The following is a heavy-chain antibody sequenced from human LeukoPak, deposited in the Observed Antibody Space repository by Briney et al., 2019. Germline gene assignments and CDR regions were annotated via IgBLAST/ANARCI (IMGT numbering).Heavy chain of an antibody. CDR2: ISYDGSNK. V-gene: IGHV3-30-3*01. D-gene: IGHD6-19*01. Sequence: PGRSLRLSCAASGFTFSSYAMHWVRQAPGKGLEWVAVISYDGSNKYYADSVKGRFTISRDNSKNTLYLQMNSLRAEDTAVYYCANIAVAGNFDYWGQGTLVTVSS. CDR3: ANIAVAGNFDY. CDR1: GFTFSSYA. J-gene: IGHJ4*02.